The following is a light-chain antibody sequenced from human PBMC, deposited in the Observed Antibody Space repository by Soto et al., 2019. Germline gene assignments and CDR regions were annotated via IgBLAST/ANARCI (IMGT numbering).Light chain of an antibody. CDR2: GAS. J-gene: IGKJ1*01. CDR1: QSVSNNY. CDR3: QLYGSSGT. V-gene: IGKV3-20*01. Sequence: IVVTQSTGVLSLSAGERATLSCRASQSVSNNYLAWYQQKPGQAPRLLIYGASNRATGIPDRFSGCGSGTDTTVIYTRLQHDALPVYYSQLYGSSGTFRQGPSV.